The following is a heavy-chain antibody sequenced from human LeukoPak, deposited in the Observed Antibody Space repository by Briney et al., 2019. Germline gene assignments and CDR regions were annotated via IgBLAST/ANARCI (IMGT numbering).Heavy chain of an antibody. V-gene: IGHV3-21*01. CDR2: ISSSSSYI. Sequence: PGGSLRLSCAASGFTFSSYSMNWVRQAPGKGLEWVSSISSSSSYIYYADSVKGRFTISRDNAKNSLYLQMNSLRAEDTAVYYCARDSATRGYFDWIFDYWGQGTLVTVSS. CDR1: GFTFSSYS. CDR3: ARDSATRGYFDWIFDY. J-gene: IGHJ4*02. D-gene: IGHD3-9*01.